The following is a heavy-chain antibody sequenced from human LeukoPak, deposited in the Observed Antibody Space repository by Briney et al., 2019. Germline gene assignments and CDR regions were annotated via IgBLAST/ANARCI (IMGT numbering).Heavy chain of an antibody. CDR1: GGSFSGYY. CDR2: INHSGST. V-gene: IGHV4-34*01. D-gene: IGHD3-10*01. CDR3: ARLDGSGSYYTPFDY. Sequence: PSETLSLTCAVYGGSFSGYYWRWLRQPPGKGLEWIGEINHSGSTNYNPSLKSRVTILVDTSKNQFSLKLSSVTAAGTAVYYCARLDGSGSYYTPFDYWGQGTLVTVSS. J-gene: IGHJ4*02.